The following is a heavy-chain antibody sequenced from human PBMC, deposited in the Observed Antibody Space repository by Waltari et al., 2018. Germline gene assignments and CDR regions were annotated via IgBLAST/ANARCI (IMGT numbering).Heavy chain of an antibody. V-gene: IGHV1-8*01. D-gene: IGHD2-15*01. Sequence: QVQLVQSGAEVKKPGASVKVSCKASGYTFTSYDINWVRQATGQGLEWMGWMNPNSGNTGYAQKFQGRVTMTRNTSISTAYMELSSLRSEDTAVYYCARIRRGYCSGGSCYPLFYWGQGTLVTVSS. CDR3: ARIRRGYCSGGSCYPLFY. CDR2: MNPNSGNT. CDR1: GYTFTSYD. J-gene: IGHJ4*02.